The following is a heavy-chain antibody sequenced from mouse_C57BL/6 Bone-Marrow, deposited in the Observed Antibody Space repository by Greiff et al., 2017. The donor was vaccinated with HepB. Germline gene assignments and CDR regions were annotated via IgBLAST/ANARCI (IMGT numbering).Heavy chain of an antibody. CDR1: GFSLTSYG. CDR2: IWSGGST. D-gene: IGHD2-9*01. Sequence: VQLQQSGPGLVQPSQSLSITCTVSGFSLTSYGVHWVRQSPGKGLERLGVIWSGGSTDYNAAFISRLSISKDNSKSQVFFKMNSLQADDTAIYYCARKESLLWLPYYAMDYWGQGTSVTVSS. V-gene: IGHV2-2*01. J-gene: IGHJ4*01. CDR3: ARKESLLWLPYYAMDY.